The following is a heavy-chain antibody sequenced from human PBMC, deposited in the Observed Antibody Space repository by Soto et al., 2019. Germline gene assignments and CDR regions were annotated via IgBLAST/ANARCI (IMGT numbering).Heavy chain of an antibody. J-gene: IGHJ3*02. D-gene: IGHD1-26*01. Sequence: ASVKVSCKASGYTFTSYGISWVRQAPGQGFEWMGIINPSGGSTTYAQKFQGRVTMTSDTSTSTAYMELSSLRSEDTAVYYCAADLREPRAFDIWGQGTMVTVSS. CDR1: GYTFTSYG. CDR2: INPSGGST. CDR3: AADLREPRAFDI. V-gene: IGHV1-46*01.